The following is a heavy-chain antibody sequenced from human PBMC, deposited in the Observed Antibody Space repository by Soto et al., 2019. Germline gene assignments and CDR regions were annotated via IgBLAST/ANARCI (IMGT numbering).Heavy chain of an antibody. CDR1: GGSISSYY. J-gene: IGHJ5*02. CDR2: IYYSGST. Sequence: SETLSLTCTVSGGSISSYYWSWIRQPPGKGLEWIGYIYYSGSTNYNPSLKSRVTISVDTSKNQFSLKLSSVTAADTAVYYCARQIRDSSSWYVGENWFDPWGQGTLVTSPQ. CDR3: ARQIRDSSSWYVGENWFDP. D-gene: IGHD6-13*01. V-gene: IGHV4-59*08.